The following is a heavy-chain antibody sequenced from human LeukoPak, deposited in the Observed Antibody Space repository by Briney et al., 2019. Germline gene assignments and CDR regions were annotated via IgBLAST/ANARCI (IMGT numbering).Heavy chain of an antibody. CDR2: INPNSGGT. D-gene: IGHD5-12*01. Sequence: GASVKVSCKASGYSFTSYGISWVRQAPGQGLEWMGWINPNSGGTNYAQKFQGRVTMTRDSSISTAYMELSRLSSDDTAVYYCATARDILTTISVGGFDYWGQGTLVTVSS. CDR1: GYSFTSYG. J-gene: IGHJ4*02. V-gene: IGHV1-2*02. CDR3: ATARDILTTISVGGFDY.